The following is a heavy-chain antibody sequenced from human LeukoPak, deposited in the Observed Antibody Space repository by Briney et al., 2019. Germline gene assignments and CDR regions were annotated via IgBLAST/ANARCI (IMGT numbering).Heavy chain of an antibody. J-gene: IGHJ4*02. D-gene: IGHD6-13*01. CDR1: GFTFRSYA. CDR3: AKGMSSWYPFDF. CDR2: ISGTGDST. V-gene: IGHV3-23*01. Sequence: GGSLRLSCAASGFTFRSYALSWVRQAPGEGLEWVSGISGTGDSTYYADSVKGRFTISRDNSNDTLYLQMNTLRAEDTAVYYCAKGMSSWYPFDFWGQGTLVTVSS.